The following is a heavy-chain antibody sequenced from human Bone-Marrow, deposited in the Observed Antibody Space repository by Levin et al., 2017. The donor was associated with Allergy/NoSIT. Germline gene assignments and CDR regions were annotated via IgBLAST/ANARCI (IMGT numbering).Heavy chain of an antibody. CDR2: IKQDGSEK. Sequence: GGSLRLSCAASGFTFSSYWMSWVRQAPGKGLEWVANIKQDGSEKYYVDSVKGRFTISRDNAKNSLYLQMNSLRAEDTAVYYCARRGYYYGSGSYPIFDYWGQGTLVTVSS. CDR3: ARRGYYYGSGSYPIFDY. D-gene: IGHD3-10*01. CDR1: GFTFSSYW. J-gene: IGHJ4*02. V-gene: IGHV3-7*04.